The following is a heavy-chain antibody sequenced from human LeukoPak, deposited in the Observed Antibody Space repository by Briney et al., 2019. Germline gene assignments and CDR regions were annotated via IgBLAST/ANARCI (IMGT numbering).Heavy chain of an antibody. V-gene: IGHV3-30-3*01. Sequence: GGSLRLSCAASGFTFSSYAMHWVRQAPGKGLEWVAVISYDGSNKYYADSVKGRFTISRDNSKNTLYLQMNSLRAEDTAVYYCARAKQWLVLNAFDIWGQGTMVTVSS. CDR1: GFTFSSYA. D-gene: IGHD6-19*01. CDR2: ISYDGSNK. J-gene: IGHJ3*02. CDR3: ARAKQWLVLNAFDI.